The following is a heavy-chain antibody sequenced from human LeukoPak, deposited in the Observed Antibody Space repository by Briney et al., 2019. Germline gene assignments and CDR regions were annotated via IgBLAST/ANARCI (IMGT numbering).Heavy chain of an antibody. Sequence: PGGSLRLSCAASGFTFSRYSMNWVRQAPGKGLEWVSSISSSSSYIYYAYSVKGRFTISRDNAKTSLYLQMNSLRAEDTAVYFCARGNSESYFDYWGQGTLVIFSA. CDR3: ARGNSESYFDY. V-gene: IGHV3-21*01. J-gene: IGHJ4*02. D-gene: IGHD1-26*01. CDR1: GFTFSRYS. CDR2: ISSSSSYI.